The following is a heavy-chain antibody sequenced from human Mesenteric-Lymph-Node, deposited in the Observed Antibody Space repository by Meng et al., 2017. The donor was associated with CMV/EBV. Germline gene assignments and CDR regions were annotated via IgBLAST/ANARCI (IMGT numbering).Heavy chain of an antibody. CDR3: ARTTGKDYFDY. Sequence: CSVAGGAISSGGYYWSWIRQHPGKGLEWIGYIYHSGSAYRNPSLKNRVTISVDTSKNQFSLKLSSVTAADTAVYYCARTTGKDYFDYWGQGTLVTVSS. CDR1: GGAISSGGYY. CDR2: IYHSGSA. J-gene: IGHJ4*02. D-gene: IGHD4-17*01. V-gene: IGHV4-31*03.